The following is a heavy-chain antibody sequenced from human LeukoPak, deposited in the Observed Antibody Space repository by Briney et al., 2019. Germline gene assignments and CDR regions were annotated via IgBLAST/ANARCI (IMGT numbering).Heavy chain of an antibody. CDR3: ARDLRYSYGIPLPIDY. J-gene: IGHJ4*02. Sequence: GGSLRLSCAASGFTVSSNYMSWVRQAPGKGLEWVSVIYSGGSTYYADSVKGRFTISRDNSKNTLYLQMNSLRAEDTAVYYCARDLRYSYGIPLPIDYWGQGTLVTVSS. D-gene: IGHD5-18*01. CDR2: IYSGGST. V-gene: IGHV3-66*01. CDR1: GFTVSSNY.